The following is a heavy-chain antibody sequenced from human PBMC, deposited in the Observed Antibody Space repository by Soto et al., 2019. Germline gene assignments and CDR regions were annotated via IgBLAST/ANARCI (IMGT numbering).Heavy chain of an antibody. V-gene: IGHV4-31*01. CDR3: ARGVTMVRGVIHTPYFDY. CDR2: TYYSGST. Sequence: QVQLQESGPGLVKPSQTLSLTCTVSGGSISSGGYYWSWIRQHPGKGLEWIGYTYYSGSTYYNPPLTSPVTISVTTSTNPFSLTLSSVTAAATAVYYCARGVTMVRGVIHTPYFDYWGQGTLVTVSS. D-gene: IGHD3-10*01. CDR1: GGSISSGGYY. J-gene: IGHJ4*02.